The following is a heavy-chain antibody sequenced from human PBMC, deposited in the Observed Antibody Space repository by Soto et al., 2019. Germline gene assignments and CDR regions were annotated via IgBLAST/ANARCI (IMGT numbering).Heavy chain of an antibody. CDR2: ISGSSGNA. CDR1: GYTFTKYG. J-gene: IGHJ4*02. D-gene: IGHD3-16*01. Sequence: QVQLVQSGAEVKNPGASVKVSCKTSGYTFTKYGVGWVRQAPGQGLEWMGWISGSSGNANYAEKVQGRITLTTATSTSTAYIELRSLRSHGTAVYYWASEMAGLGGEYDYWGQGSRVTVSS. CDR3: ASEMAGLGGEYDY. V-gene: IGHV1-18*01.